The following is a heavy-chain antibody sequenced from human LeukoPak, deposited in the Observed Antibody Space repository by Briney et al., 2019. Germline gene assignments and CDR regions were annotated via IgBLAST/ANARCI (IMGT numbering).Heavy chain of an antibody. CDR1: GFTVSSNE. CDR3: ATSFGPVIAAAGTGAD. J-gene: IGHJ4*02. D-gene: IGHD6-13*01. CDR2: ISGGST. Sequence: GGSLRLSCAASGFTVSSNEMSWVRQAPGKGLEWVSSISGGSTYYADSRKGRFTISRDNSKNTLHLQMNSLRAEDTAVYYCATSFGPVIAAAGTGADWGQGTLVTVSS. V-gene: IGHV3-38-3*01.